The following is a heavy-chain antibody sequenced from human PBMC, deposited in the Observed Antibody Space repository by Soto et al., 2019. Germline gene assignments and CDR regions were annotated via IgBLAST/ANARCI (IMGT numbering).Heavy chain of an antibody. V-gene: IGHV1-24*01. D-gene: IGHD3-22*01. Sequence: ASVKVSCKVSGSTLTDLSMHWVRQAPGKGLEWMGGFDPEDGETIYAQKFQGRVTMTEDTSTDTAYMELSSLRSEDTAVYYCATHRYYYDSSGYYGPFADYWGQGTLVTVSS. CDR1: GSTLTDLS. CDR3: ATHRYYYDSSGYYGPFADY. J-gene: IGHJ4*02. CDR2: FDPEDGET.